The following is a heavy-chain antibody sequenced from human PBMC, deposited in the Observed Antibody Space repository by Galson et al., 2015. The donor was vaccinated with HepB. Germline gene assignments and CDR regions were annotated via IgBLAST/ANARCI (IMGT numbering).Heavy chain of an antibody. Sequence: QSGAEVKKPGESLKISCKGSGYSFTSYWIGWVRQMPGKGLEWMGIIYPGDSDTRYSPSFQGQVTISADKSISTAYLQWSSLKASDTAMYYCARHPWIAAAGIYFDYWGQGTLVTVSS. D-gene: IGHD6-13*01. CDR1: GYSFTSYW. CDR3: ARHPWIAAAGIYFDY. J-gene: IGHJ4*02. V-gene: IGHV5-51*01. CDR2: IYPGDSDT.